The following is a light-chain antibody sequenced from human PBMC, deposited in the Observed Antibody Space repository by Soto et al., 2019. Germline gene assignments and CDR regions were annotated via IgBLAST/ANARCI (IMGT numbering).Light chain of an antibody. CDR2: DAV. V-gene: IGKV3-20*01. J-gene: IGKJ5*01. Sequence: VLTQSPGRLSLSPGERATVSCRASQTVTSSYLAWYQQRPGRAPQLLIYDAVKRATGISERFSGSESGRDYTLTISRLDPEDFAVYYCQQYGNSPITFGQGTRLEIK. CDR1: QTVTSSY. CDR3: QQYGNSPIT.